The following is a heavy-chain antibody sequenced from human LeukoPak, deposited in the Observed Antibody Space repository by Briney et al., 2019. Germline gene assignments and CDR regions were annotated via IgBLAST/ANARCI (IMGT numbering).Heavy chain of an antibody. V-gene: IGHV3-33*01. CDR1: GFTFSSYG. CDR2: IWYDGSNK. D-gene: IGHD5-24*01. CDR3: AREMATRLGYFDY. Sequence: GRSLRLSCAASGFTFSSYGVHWVRQAPGKGLEWVAVIWYDGSNKYYADSVKGRFTISRDNSKNTLYLQMNSLRAEDTAVYYCAREMATRLGYFDYWGQGTLVTVSS. J-gene: IGHJ4*02.